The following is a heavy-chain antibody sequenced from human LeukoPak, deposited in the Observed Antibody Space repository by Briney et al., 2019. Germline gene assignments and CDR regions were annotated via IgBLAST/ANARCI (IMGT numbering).Heavy chain of an antibody. CDR2: INHSGST. Sequence: PSGTLSLTCAVYGGSFSGYYWSWIRQPPGKGLEWIGEINHSGSTNYNPSLKSRVTISVDTSKNQFSLKLSSVTAADTAVYYCARGAHTRSTMVRGVIDYWGQGTLVTVSS. J-gene: IGHJ4*02. CDR1: GGSFSGYY. D-gene: IGHD3-10*01. V-gene: IGHV4-34*01. CDR3: ARGAHTRSTMVRGVIDY.